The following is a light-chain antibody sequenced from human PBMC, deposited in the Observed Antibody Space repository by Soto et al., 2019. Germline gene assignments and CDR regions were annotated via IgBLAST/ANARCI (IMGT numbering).Light chain of an antibody. CDR3: QQDYNFWT. CDR2: GAS. CDR1: QRVSSSY. Sequence: PGDRVTLSCRASQRVSSSYLTWYQQKPGQAPRLLIYGASTRATGIPARFSGSGSGTDFTLTISSLQPEDFAVYYCQQDYNFWTFGQGTKVEIK. V-gene: IGKV3D-7*01. J-gene: IGKJ1*01.